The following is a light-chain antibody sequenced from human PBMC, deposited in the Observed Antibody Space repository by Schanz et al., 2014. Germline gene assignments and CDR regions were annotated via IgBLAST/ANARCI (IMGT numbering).Light chain of an antibody. CDR2: GAS. CDR1: QSVGSN. Sequence: EIVMTQSPATLSVSPGDGATLSCRTSQSVGSNLAWYQQKPGQAPRLLIYGASSRATGIPDRFSGSGSGTDFTLTITRLEPEDFAVYYCQHYSMSPLFGQGTKVEIK. V-gene: IGKV3-20*01. CDR3: QHYSMSPL. J-gene: IGKJ1*01.